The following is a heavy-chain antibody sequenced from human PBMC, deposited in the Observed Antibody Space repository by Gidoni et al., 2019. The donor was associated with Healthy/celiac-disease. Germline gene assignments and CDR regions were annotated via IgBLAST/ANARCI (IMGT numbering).Heavy chain of an antibody. V-gene: IGHV3-30*18. J-gene: IGHJ4*02. D-gene: IGHD3-9*01. CDR2: ISYDVSNN. CDR1: GFTFSSHG. CDR3: AKDAHLYFDWLFPLDY. Sequence: QVQLVESGGGVVQPGRSLRLSCAASGFTFSSHGMHWVRQAPGKGLEWVAVISYDVSNNSYADSVKGRFTISRDNSKNTLYLQMNSLRAEDTAVYYCAKDAHLYFDWLFPLDYWGQGTLVTVSS.